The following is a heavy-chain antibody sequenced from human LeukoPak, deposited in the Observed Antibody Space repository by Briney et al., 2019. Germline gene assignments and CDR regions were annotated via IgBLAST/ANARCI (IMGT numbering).Heavy chain of an antibody. Sequence: SETLSLTCAVYGGSFSGYYWSWIRQPPGKGLEWIGEINHSGSTNYNPSLKSRVTISVDTSKNQFSLKLSSVSAADTAVYYCARLGGDIYFYYMDVWGTGTTVTISS. CDR3: ARLGGDIYFYYMDV. D-gene: IGHD2-21*01. J-gene: IGHJ6*03. V-gene: IGHV4-34*01. CDR2: INHSGST. CDR1: GGSFSGYY.